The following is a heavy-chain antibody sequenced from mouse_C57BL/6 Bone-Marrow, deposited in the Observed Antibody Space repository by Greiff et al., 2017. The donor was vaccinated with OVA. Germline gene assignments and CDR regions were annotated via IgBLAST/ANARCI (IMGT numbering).Heavy chain of an antibody. V-gene: IGHV1-50*01. Sequence: QVQLQQPGAELVKPGASVKLSCKASGYTFTSYWMQWVKQRPGQGLEWIGEIDPSDSYTNYNQKFKGKATLTVDTSSSTAYMQLSSLTSEDSAVYYCARWAFAYWGQGTTLTVSS. CDR3: ARWAFAY. J-gene: IGHJ2*01. CDR2: IDPSDSYT. CDR1: GYTFTSYW.